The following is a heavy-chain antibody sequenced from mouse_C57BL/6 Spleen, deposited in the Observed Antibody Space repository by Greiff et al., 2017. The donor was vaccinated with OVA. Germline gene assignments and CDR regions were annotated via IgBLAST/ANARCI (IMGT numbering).Heavy chain of an antibody. CDR1: GFTFSDYG. D-gene: IGHD1-1*01. Sequence: EVQRVESGGGLVKPGGSLKLSCAASGFTFSDYGMHWVRQAPEKGLEWVAYISSGSSTIYYADTVKGRFTISRDNAKNTLFLQMTSLRSEDTAMYYCARWPTVAYYFDYWGQGTTLTVSS. J-gene: IGHJ2*01. CDR3: ARWPTVAYYFDY. V-gene: IGHV5-17*01. CDR2: ISSGSSTI.